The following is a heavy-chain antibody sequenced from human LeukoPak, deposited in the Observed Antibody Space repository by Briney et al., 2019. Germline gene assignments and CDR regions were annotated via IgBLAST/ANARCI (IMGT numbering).Heavy chain of an antibody. CDR3: ARQAGAGSQWDYFDY. D-gene: IGHD3-10*01. J-gene: IGHJ4*02. CDR1: GGSISSSSYY. CDR2: IYYSGTA. V-gene: IGHV4-39*01. Sequence: SETLSLTCTVSGGSISSSSYYWGWIRQPPGKGLEWIGSIYYSGTAFYNPSLESRVTISVETSKNFFSLKLRSVTAADTALYYCARQAGAGSQWDYFDYWGQGTLVTVSS.